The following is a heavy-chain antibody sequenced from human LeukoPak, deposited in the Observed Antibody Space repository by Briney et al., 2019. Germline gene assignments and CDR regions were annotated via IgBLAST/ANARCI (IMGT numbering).Heavy chain of an antibody. J-gene: IGHJ4*02. CDR1: GGSFSGHY. CDR3: ARVNRGRIDY. D-gene: IGHD2/OR15-2a*01. Sequence: PSETLSLTCAVYGGSFSGHYWTWMRQSPGKGLEWIGEIHHSGGTNYNPSLNFRVTTSLDTSRNQFSLKLISLTAADTAVYYCARVNRGRIDYWGQGILVTVSS. CDR2: IHHSGGT. V-gene: IGHV4-34*01.